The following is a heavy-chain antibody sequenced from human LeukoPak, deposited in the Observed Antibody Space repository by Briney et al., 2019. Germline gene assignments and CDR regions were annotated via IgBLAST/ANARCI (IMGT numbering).Heavy chain of an antibody. CDR1: GFAFSSYW. J-gene: IGHJ3*02. CDR2: IKPDGSEK. V-gene: IGHV3-7*05. CDR3: ARDFSAFDI. D-gene: IGHD3-3*01. Sequence: GGSLRLSCAASGFAFSSYWMNWVRQAPGKGLEWVANIKPDGSEKWYVDSVKGRFTISRDNGKNSLNLQPNSLRAEDTAVYYCARDFSAFDIWGQGTMVTVSS.